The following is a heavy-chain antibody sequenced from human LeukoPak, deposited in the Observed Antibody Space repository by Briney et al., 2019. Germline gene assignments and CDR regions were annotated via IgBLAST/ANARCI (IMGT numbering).Heavy chain of an antibody. Sequence: PGGSLRLSCVGSGFTFSNYGMSWVRQAPGKGLEWVSAISGSGGATYYADSVRGRFTISRDNSRNTLYLQMNSLRAEDTAVYYCAKDCSFWGQGTLVTVSS. J-gene: IGHJ4*02. CDR2: ISGSGGAT. V-gene: IGHV3-23*01. CDR1: GFTFSNYG. D-gene: IGHD2-15*01. CDR3: AKDCSF.